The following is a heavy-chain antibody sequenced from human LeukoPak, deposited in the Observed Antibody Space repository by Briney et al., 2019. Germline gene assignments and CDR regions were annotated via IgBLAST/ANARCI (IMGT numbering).Heavy chain of an antibody. V-gene: IGHV1-46*01. J-gene: IGHJ6*02. CDR3: ARATRTMPAVTRGQHYYYGLDV. D-gene: IGHD4-17*01. CDR1: GYTFTNYY. Sequence: ASVKVSCKASGYTFTNYYLHWVRQAPGHGLEWMAIINPSDGGTYYEQKLQGRVTATRDTSTSTVYMELSSLRSEDTAVYYCARATRTMPAVTRGQHYYYGLDVWGQGTTVTVSS. CDR2: INPSDGGT.